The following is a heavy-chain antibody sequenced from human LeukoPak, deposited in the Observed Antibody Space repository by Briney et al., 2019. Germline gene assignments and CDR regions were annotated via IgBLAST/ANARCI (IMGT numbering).Heavy chain of an antibody. CDR1: GGSFSSYF. J-gene: IGHJ6*03. D-gene: IGHD3-16*02. CDR3: ARRGPYDYVWGSYRSRTNYMDV. CDR2: IYPSGNT. Sequence: SETLSLTCSVSGGSFSSYFWSWVRQPAGKGLEWIGRIYPSGNTNYNPSLKSRVTLSVDTSKTQFSLRLSSVTAADTAVYYCARRGPYDYVWGSYRSRTNYMDVWGKGTTVTVSS. V-gene: IGHV4-4*07.